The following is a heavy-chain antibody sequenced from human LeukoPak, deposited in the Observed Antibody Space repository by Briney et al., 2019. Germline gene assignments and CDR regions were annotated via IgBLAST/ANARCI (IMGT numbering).Heavy chain of an antibody. J-gene: IGHJ4*02. CDR2: IYTSGST. CDR1: GGSISSYY. CDR3: ARVDYDSSGYPFDY. D-gene: IGHD3-22*01. Sequence: SETLSLTCTVSGGSISSYYWSWIRQPAGKGLEWIGRIYTSGSTNYNPSLKSRVTMSVDTSKIQFSLKLSSVTAADTAVYYCARVDYDSSGYPFDYWGQGTLVTVSS. V-gene: IGHV4-4*07.